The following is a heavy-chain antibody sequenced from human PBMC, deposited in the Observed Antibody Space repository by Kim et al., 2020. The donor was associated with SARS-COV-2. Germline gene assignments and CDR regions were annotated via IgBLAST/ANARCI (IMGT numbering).Heavy chain of an antibody. V-gene: IGHV4-59*08. CDR1: GGSISNYY. Sequence: SETLSLTCTVSGGSISNYYWSWIRQPPGKELEWIGYIYYSGSTVYNPSLKSRVSISLDTSKNQFSLKLSSVTAADTAVYYCARPFGGAFFLGYFDIWGQGTMVTVSS. CDR3: ARPFGGAFFLGYFDI. D-gene: IGHD2-21*01. J-gene: IGHJ3*02. CDR2: IYYSGST.